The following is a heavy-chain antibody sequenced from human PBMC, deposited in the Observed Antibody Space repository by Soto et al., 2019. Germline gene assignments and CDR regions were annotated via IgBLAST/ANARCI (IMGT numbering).Heavy chain of an antibody. CDR1: GFTFSSYA. CDR3: HPDFDYGDYLDY. J-gene: IGHJ4*02. CDR2: ISYDGSNK. Sequence: QVQLVESGGGVVQPGRSLRLSCAASGFTFSSYAMHWVRQAPGKGLEWVAVISYDGSNKYYADSVKGRFTISRDNSKNTLYLQMNSLSAEDTAVYYCHPDFDYGDYLDYWGQGTLVTVSS. V-gene: IGHV3-30-3*01. D-gene: IGHD4-17*01.